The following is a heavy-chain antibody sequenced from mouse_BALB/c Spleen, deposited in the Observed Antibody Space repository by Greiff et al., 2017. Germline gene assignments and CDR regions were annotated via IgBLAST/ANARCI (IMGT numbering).Heavy chain of an antibody. Sequence: EVKLVESGGGLVQPGGSMKLSCVASGFTFSNYWMNWVRQSPEKGLEWVAEIRLKSNNYATHYAESVKGRFTISRDDSKSSVYLQMNNLRAEDTGIYYCTRRDYGKAWFAYWGQGTLVTVSA. J-gene: IGHJ3*01. CDR2: IRLKSNNYAT. D-gene: IGHD2-1*01. CDR1: GFTFSNYW. V-gene: IGHV6-6*02. CDR3: TRRDYGKAWFAY.